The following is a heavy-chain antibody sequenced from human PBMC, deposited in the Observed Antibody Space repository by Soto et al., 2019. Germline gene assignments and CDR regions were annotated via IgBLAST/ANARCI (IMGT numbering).Heavy chain of an antibody. V-gene: IGHV1-69*01. CDR3: VSVHSSMLEGGEWLDL. CDR1: GGTFNNNA. J-gene: IGHJ5*02. D-gene: IGHD3-10*02. CDR2: FIPMFDIT. Sequence: QVQLVQSGAEVKTPGSSVKVSCKASGGTFNNNAINWVRQAPGQGLEWMGGFIPMFDITDYAQKLQGRVTITPDEPTGTTYLELQSLRSEDTAVYYFVSVHSSMLEGGEWLDLWGQGTLVTVSS.